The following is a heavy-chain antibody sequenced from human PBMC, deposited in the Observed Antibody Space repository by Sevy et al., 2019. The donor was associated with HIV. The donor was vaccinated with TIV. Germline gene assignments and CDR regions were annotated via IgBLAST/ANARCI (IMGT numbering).Heavy chain of an antibody. V-gene: IGHV3-23*01. CDR1: GFTFDSYA. J-gene: IGHJ4*02. CDR2: ISGSGYAT. CDR3: AKDRVTVFGVVVTFDS. D-gene: IGHD3-3*01. Sequence: GESRKISCAASGFTFDSYAMHWVRQVAGKGLEWVSTISGSGYATYYADSVKGRFIISRDTSRNTLYLQMNSLRVEDSAVYFCAKDRVTVFGVVVTFDSWGQGTLVTVSS.